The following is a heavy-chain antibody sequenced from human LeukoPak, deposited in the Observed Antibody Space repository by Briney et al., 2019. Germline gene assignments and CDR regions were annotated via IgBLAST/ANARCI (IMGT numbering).Heavy chain of an antibody. Sequence: PGGSLRLSCAASGFTFSSYAMSWVRQAPGKGLEWVSAISGSGGSTYYADSAKGRFTISRDNSKNTLYLQMNSLRAEDTAVYDCAKDRTTMYYDILTGYYTVPGYGMDVWGQGTTVTVSS. CDR3: AKDRTTMYYDILTGYYTVPGYGMDV. V-gene: IGHV3-23*01. CDR2: ISGSGGST. D-gene: IGHD3-9*01. CDR1: GFTFSSYA. J-gene: IGHJ6*02.